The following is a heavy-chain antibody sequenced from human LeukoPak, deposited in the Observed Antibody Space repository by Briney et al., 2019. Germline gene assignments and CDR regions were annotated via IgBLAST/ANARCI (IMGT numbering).Heavy chain of an antibody. CDR1: GGSISTYY. CDR2: IYSSGST. J-gene: IGHJ4*02. V-gene: IGHV4-4*07. Sequence: SETLSLTCTVSGGSISTYYWSWIRQPAGKGLEWIGRIYSSGSTNYNPSLKSRVTMSVDTSKNQFSLKLSSVAAADTAVYYCARSSYSPKYFYYFGSWGQGTLVTVSS. D-gene: IGHD1-26*01. CDR3: ARSSYSPKYFYYFGS.